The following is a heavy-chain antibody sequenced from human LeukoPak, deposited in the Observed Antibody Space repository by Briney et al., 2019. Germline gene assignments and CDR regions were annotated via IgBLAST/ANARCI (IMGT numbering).Heavy chain of an antibody. CDR3: ARDPVPAAARHFDY. CDR1: GFTFSSYG. CDR2: ISSDGSLE. J-gene: IGHJ4*02. V-gene: IGHV3-30*03. D-gene: IGHD2-2*01. Sequence: PPGGSLRLSCAASGFTFSSYGMHWVRQAPGKGLEWLAVISSDGSLEYYADSVKGRFTISRDNSKNTLYLQMNSLRPEDTAVYYCARDPVPAAARHFDYWGQGTLVTVSS.